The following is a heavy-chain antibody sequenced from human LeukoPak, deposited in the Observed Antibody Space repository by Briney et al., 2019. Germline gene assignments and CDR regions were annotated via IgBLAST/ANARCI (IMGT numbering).Heavy chain of an antibody. CDR3: ATVAHGGNSGGFDY. Sequence: ASVKVSCKASGYTFTSYYMHWVRQAPGKGLEWMGGFDPEDGETIYAQKFQGRVTMTEDTSTDTAYMELSSLRSEDTAVYYCATVAHGGNSGGFDYWGQGTLVTVSS. D-gene: IGHD4-23*01. J-gene: IGHJ4*02. V-gene: IGHV1-24*01. CDR1: GYTFTSYY. CDR2: FDPEDGET.